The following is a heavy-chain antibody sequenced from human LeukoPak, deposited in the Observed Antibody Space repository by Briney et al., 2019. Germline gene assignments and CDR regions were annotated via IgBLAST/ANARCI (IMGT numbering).Heavy chain of an antibody. CDR2: IYYSGST. J-gene: IGHJ6*03. Sequence: SEALSLTCTVSGGSISSSSYYWGWIRQPPGKGLEWIGSIYYSGSTYFNPSLKSRVTISVDTSKNQFSLKLSSVTAADTAVYYCARRGIAARSNYYYIDVWGKGTTVTVSS. D-gene: IGHD6-6*01. CDR1: GGSISSSSYY. CDR3: ARRGIAARSNYYYIDV. V-gene: IGHV4-39*01.